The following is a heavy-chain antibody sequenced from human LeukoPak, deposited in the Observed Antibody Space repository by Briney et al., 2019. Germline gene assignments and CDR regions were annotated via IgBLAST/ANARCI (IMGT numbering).Heavy chain of an antibody. CDR2: INHSGST. CDR1: GGSISNYY. CDR3: ARVYYYYYYMDV. V-gene: IGHV4-34*01. J-gene: IGHJ6*03. Sequence: PSETLSLTCTVSGGSISNYYWSWIRQPPGKGLEWIGEINHSGSTNYNPSLKSRVTISVDTSKNQFSLKLSSVTAADTAVYYCARVYYYYYYMDVWGKGTTVTVSS.